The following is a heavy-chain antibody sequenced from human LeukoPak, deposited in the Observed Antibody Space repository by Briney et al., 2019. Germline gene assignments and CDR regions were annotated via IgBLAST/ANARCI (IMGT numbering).Heavy chain of an antibody. CDR1: VYTLTELS. V-gene: IGHV1-24*01. Sequence: ASVKVSCKLSVYTLTELSMHWVRQAPGKGLEWMGGFDPEDGETIYAQKFQGRVTMTEDTSTDTAYMELSSVRSEDTAVYYCAAILTGLARWYFDLWGRGTLVTVSS. CDR3: AAILTGLARWYFDL. D-gene: IGHD3-9*01. CDR2: FDPEDGET. J-gene: IGHJ2*01.